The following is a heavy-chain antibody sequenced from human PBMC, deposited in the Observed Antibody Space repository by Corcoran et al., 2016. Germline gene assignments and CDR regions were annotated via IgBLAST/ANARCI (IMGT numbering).Heavy chain of an antibody. CDR3: ATPEGGWGGYFDY. V-gene: IGHV3-21*01. CDR1: GFTFSSYS. J-gene: IGHJ4*02. Sequence: EVQLVESGGGLVKPGGSLRLSCAASGFTFSSYSMNWVRQAPGKGLEWVSSISSSSSYIYYADSVKGRLTISRDNAKNSLYLQMNSLRAEDTAVYYCATPEGGWGGYFDYWGQGTLVTVSS. CDR2: ISSSSSYI. D-gene: IGHD3-16*01.